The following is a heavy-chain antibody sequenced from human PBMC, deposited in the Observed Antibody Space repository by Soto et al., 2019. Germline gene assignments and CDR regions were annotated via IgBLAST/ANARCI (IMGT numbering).Heavy chain of an antibody. CDR2: IYYSGNT. J-gene: IGHJ5*01. CDR1: GDSVTSGNYY. Sequence: SETLSLTCTVSGDSVTSGNYYWSWIRQPPWKGLEWIGYIYYSGNTNYSPSLKSRVTMSLDRSNNQFSLNLSSVTAADTAAYYCARIPVDTSIIYWFDPWGQGIPVT. D-gene: IGHD5-18*01. CDR3: ARIPVDTSIIYWFDP. V-gene: IGHV4-61*01.